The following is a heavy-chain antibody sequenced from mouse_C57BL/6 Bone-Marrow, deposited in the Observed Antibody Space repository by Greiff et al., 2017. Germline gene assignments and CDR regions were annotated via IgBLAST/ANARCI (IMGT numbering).Heavy chain of an antibody. J-gene: IGHJ2*01. CDR3: ARRRVLRRGAFDY. CDR1: GYAFSSYW. D-gene: IGHD2-4*01. Sequence: LLESGASVKISCKASGYAFSSYWMNWVKQRPGKGLEWIGQIYPGDGDTNYNGKFKGKATLTADKSSSTAYMQLSSLTSEDSAVYFCARRRVLRRGAFDYWGQGTTLTDSS. CDR2: IYPGDGDT. V-gene: IGHV1-80*01.